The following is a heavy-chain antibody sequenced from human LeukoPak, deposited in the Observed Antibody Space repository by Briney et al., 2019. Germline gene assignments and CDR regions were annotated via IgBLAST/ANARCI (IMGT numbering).Heavy chain of an antibody. CDR2: IIPIFGTA. D-gene: IGHD2-15*01. CDR1: GGIFSSYA. J-gene: IGHJ6*04. V-gene: IGHV1-69*13. CDR3: ARDPAVVAATYYYGMDV. Sequence: SVKVSCKASGGIFSSYAISWVRQAPGQGLEWMGGIIPIFGTANYAQKFQGRVTITADESTSTAYMELSSLRSEDTAVYYCARDPAVVAATYYYGMDVWGKGTTVTVSS.